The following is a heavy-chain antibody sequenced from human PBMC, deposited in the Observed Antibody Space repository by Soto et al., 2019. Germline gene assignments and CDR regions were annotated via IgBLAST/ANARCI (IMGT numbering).Heavy chain of an antibody. CDR3: AREGSSRSYYYDY. D-gene: IGHD6-13*01. CDR2: IRSSGNTI. Sequence: EVQLVESGGGLVQPGGSLRLSCAASGFTFSDYSMNWVRQAPGKGLEWVSYIRSSGNTIYYADSVRGRFTIPRDSAENSLYLQMNSLRVEDTAVYYCAREGSSRSYYYDYWGQGTLVTVSS. V-gene: IGHV3-48*01. J-gene: IGHJ4*02. CDR1: GFTFSDYS.